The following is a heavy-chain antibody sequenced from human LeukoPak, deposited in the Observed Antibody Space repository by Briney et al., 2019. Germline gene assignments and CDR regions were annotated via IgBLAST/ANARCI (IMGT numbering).Heavy chain of an antibody. D-gene: IGHD6-13*01. CDR1: GYTFTGYY. V-gene: IGHV1-2*02. Sequence: ASLKVSCKASGYTFTGYYMHWVRQAPGQGREWRGWINPNSVGTNYTQKFQGRVAMTSETPSSTAYMELSRLTSDDTAVYYCARATGYSSSWYGNWFDPWGQGTLVTVSS. CDR2: INPNSVGT. CDR3: ARATGYSSSWYGNWFDP. J-gene: IGHJ5*02.